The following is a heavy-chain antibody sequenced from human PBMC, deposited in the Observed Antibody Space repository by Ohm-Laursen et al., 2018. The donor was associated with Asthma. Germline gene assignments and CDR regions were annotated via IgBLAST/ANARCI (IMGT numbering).Heavy chain of an antibody. D-gene: IGHD4-17*01. J-gene: IGHJ6*02. CDR1: GFTFSSYA. V-gene: IGHV3-23*01. CDR2: ISGSGGST. Sequence: GSLRLSCSASGFTFSSYAMSWVRQAPGKGLEWVSAISGSGGSTYYADSVKGRFTISRDNSKNTLYLQMNSLRAEDTAVYYCAKDGVYYGDRYYYYYGMDVWGQGTTVTVSS. CDR3: AKDGVYYGDRYYYYYGMDV.